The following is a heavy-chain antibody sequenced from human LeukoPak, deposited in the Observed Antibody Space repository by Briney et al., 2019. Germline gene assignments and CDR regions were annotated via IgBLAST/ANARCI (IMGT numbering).Heavy chain of an antibody. CDR1: GFTFSSYW. D-gene: IGHD6-19*01. CDR2: IKKDGSEK. Sequence: GGSLRLSCAASGFTFSSYWMSWVRRAPGKGLEWVANIKKDGSEKKYVDSVKGRFTISRDNAKNSLYLQMNSLRAEDTAVYYCAREGGSGWYSGWFDPWGQGSLVTVSS. J-gene: IGHJ5*02. V-gene: IGHV3-7*01. CDR3: AREGGSGWYSGWFDP.